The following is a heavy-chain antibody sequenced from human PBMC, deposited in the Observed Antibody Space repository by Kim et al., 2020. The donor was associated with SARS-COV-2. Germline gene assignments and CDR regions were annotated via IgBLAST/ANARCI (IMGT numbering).Heavy chain of an antibody. D-gene: IGHD3-9*01. J-gene: IGHJ4*02. Sequence: YYNPYLKSRGTISKDAAKNQFSLKLNSVTAADTAVYFCARYSNSDWSLRLWGQGTLVTVSS. CDR3: ARYSNSDWSLRL. V-gene: IGHV4-39*07.